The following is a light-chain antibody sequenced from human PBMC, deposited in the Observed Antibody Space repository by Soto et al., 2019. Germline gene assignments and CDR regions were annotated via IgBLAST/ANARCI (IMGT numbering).Light chain of an antibody. CDR1: RSNIGGNA. V-gene: IGLV1-44*01. CDR2: AND. CDR3: AAWDDSLSGDVV. Sequence: QSVLTQPPSMSGTPGQRVTISCSGSRSNIGGNAVTWYQQVPGTAPKLLIYANDQRPSGVSDRFSGSKSATSASLAISGLQSEDEADYYCAAWDDSLSGDVVFGGGTKVTVL. J-gene: IGLJ2*01.